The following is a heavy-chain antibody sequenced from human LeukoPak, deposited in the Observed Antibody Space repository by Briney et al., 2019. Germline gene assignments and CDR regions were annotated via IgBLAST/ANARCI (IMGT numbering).Heavy chain of an antibody. Sequence: PGGSLRLSCAASGFTFSSYAMSWVRQAPGKGLEWVSAISGSGGSTYYADSVKGRFTISRDNSKNTLYLQMNSLRAEDTAVYYCAKDPSSGSFGEMDVWGKGTTVTVSS. V-gene: IGHV3-23*01. D-gene: IGHD1-26*01. J-gene: IGHJ6*04. CDR1: GFTFSSYA. CDR3: AKDPSSGSFGEMDV. CDR2: ISGSGGST.